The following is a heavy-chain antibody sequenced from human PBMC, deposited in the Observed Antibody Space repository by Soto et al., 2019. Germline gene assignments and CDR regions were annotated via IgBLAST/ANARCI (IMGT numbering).Heavy chain of an antibody. CDR3: ARDAQYSSRWHPIDY. D-gene: IGHD6-19*01. J-gene: IGHJ4*02. V-gene: IGHV1-18*01. CDR1: GYTFTDYG. CDR2: IHTYNGNT. Sequence: QVQLVQSGAEVKKPGASVKVYCKASGYTFTDYGISWVRQAPGQGLEWLGWIHTYNGNTNYAQKVQGRVTMTTDSSTSTAYMELRSVRSDDKAVYYCARDAQYSSRWHPIDYWGQGTLVTVSS.